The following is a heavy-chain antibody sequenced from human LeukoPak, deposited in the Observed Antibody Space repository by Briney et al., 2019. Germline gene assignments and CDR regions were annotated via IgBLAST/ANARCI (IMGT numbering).Heavy chain of an antibody. CDR3: ARGYSGYDLRALDY. Sequence: SQTLSLTCVISGDSVSSNSAAWNWIRQSPSRGLQWLGRTYYRSKWYNDYAVSVRSRITINPDTSKNQFSLQLNSVTPEDTAVYYCARGYSGYDLRALDYWGQGTLVTVSS. CDR2: TYYRSKWYN. CDR1: GDSVSSNSAA. J-gene: IGHJ4*02. V-gene: IGHV6-1*01. D-gene: IGHD5-12*01.